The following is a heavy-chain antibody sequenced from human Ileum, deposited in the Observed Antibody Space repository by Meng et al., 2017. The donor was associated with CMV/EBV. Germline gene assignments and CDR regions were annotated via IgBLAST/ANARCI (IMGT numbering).Heavy chain of an antibody. CDR2: IYYSGST. D-gene: IGHD2-15*01. V-gene: IGHV4-30-4*08. J-gene: IGHJ4*02. CDR3: ARQRGYCSGGSCYHFDY. CDR1: GGSISSGDYY. Sequence: QEALQESGPGLVKPSQTPSLTCTVSGGSISSGDYYWSWIRQPPGKGLEWIGYIYYSGSTYYNPSLKSRVTISVDTSKNQFSLKLSSVTAADTAVYYCARQRGYCSGGSCYHFDYWGQGTLVTVSS.